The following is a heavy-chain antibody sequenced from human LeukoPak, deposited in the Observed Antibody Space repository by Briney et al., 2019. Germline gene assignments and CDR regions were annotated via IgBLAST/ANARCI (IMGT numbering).Heavy chain of an antibody. CDR2: INYSGST. Sequence: ASETLSLTCAVSGGSISSGGYRWTWIRQYPGKGLEWIGYINYSGSTYYNPSLKSRVTISVDTSKNQFSLNLNSVTAADTAVYYCAREMDAHPRIVVWGQGTLVTVSS. CDR1: GGSISSGGYR. D-gene: IGHD2-21*01. J-gene: IGHJ1*01. CDR3: AREMDAHPRIVV. V-gene: IGHV4-31*11.